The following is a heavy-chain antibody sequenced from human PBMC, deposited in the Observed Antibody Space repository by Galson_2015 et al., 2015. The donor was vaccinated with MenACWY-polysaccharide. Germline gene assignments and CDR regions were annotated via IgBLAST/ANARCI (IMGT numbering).Heavy chain of an antibody. J-gene: IGHJ4*02. CDR3: ATGPSGYYRFDS. V-gene: IGHV3-48*02. CDR1: GFSFSTYS. D-gene: IGHD3-22*01. CDR2: ISSSSSTI. Sequence: SLRLSCAASGFSFSTYSMNWVRQVPGKGLEWASYISSSSSTIYYADSVKGRFTISRDNAKNSLYLQMNSLRDEDTAVYYCATGPSGYYRFDSGGQGTLVTVSS.